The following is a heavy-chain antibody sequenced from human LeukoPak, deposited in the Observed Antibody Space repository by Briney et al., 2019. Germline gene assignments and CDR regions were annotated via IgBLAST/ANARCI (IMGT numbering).Heavy chain of an antibody. CDR2: ISGSGGST. CDR3: ARRTNGYCSGGSCYRFFDY. CDR1: GFTFSCYA. D-gene: IGHD2-15*01. V-gene: IGHV3-23*01. J-gene: IGHJ4*02. Sequence: GGSLRLSCAASGFTFSCYAMSWVRQAPGKGLEWVSAISGSGGSTYYADSVKGRFTISRDNSKNTLYLQMNSLRAEDTAVYYCARRTNGYCSGGSCYRFFDYWGQGTLVTVSS.